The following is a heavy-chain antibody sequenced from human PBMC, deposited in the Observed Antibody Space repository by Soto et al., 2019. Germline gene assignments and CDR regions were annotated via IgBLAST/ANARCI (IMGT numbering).Heavy chain of an antibody. J-gene: IGHJ5*02. CDR2: IIPIFGTA. D-gene: IGHD5-12*01. CDR1: GGTFSSYA. V-gene: IGHV1-69*13. CDR3: ARGGDGYKPTDSFDP. Sequence: GASVKVSCKASGGTFSSYAISWVRQAPGQGLEWMGGIIPIFGTANYAQKFQGRVTITADESTSTAYMELSSLRSEDTAVYYCARGGDGYKPTDSFDPWGQGTLVTVSS.